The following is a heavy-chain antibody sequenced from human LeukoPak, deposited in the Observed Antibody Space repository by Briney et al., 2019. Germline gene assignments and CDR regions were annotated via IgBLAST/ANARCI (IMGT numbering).Heavy chain of an antibody. Sequence: PSETLSLTCAVYGGSFSGYYWSWIRQPAGMGLEWIGRIYNTGNTDYNPSLQSRVTLSLDTSNNQVSLKLTSVTAADTAVYFCARERRDYDVLRGYYGGYDYDSWGQGTLVTVSA. CDR1: GGSFSGYY. J-gene: IGHJ4*02. V-gene: IGHV4-4*07. D-gene: IGHD3-3*01. CDR2: IYNTGNT. CDR3: ARERRDYDVLRGYYGGYDYDS.